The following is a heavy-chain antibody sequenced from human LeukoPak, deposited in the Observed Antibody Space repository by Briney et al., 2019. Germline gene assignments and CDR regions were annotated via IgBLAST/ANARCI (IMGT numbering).Heavy chain of an antibody. CDR3: ARDQSVVVPAAIRRYWYFDL. CDR1: GFTFSSYS. V-gene: IGHV3-21*01. J-gene: IGHJ2*01. Sequence: GGSLRLSCAASGFTFSSYSMNWVRQAPGKGLEWVSSISSSSSYIYYADSVKGRFTISRDNAKNSLYLQMNSLRAEDTAVYYCARDQSVVVPAAIRRYWYFDLWGRGTLVTVSS. CDR2: ISSSSSYI. D-gene: IGHD2-2*02.